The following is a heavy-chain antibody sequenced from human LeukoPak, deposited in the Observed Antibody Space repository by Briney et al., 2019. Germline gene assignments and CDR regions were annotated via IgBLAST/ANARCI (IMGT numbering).Heavy chain of an antibody. V-gene: IGHV1-18*01. J-gene: IGHJ4*02. D-gene: IGHD6-19*01. CDR3: ARDMPGQWLVSFDY. CDR2: ISAYNGNT. Sequence: GASVKVSCKASGYTFTSYGISWVRQAPGQGLEWMGWISAYNGNTNYAQELQGRVTMTTDTSTSTAYMELRSLRSDDTAVYYCARDMPGQWLVSFDYWGQGTLVTVSS. CDR1: GYTFTSYG.